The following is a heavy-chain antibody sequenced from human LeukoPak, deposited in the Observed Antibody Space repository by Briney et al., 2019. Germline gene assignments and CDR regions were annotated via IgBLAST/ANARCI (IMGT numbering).Heavy chain of an antibody. Sequence: GGSLRLSCAASGFTFSNYGMHWVRQAPDKGLEWVAVIAYDGSNEYYAEFVKGRFTISRDNSKNTLYLQMYSLRAEDTAVYFCAKDQGIAVAGTDDAFDIWGQGTRVTVSS. D-gene: IGHD6-19*01. CDR2: IAYDGSNE. CDR3: AKDQGIAVAGTDDAFDI. V-gene: IGHV3-30*18. CDR1: GFTFSNYG. J-gene: IGHJ3*02.